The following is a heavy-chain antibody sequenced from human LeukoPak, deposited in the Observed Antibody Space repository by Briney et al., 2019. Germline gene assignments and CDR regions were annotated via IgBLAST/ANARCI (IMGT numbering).Heavy chain of an antibody. CDR2: INHSGST. J-gene: IGHJ5*02. CDR3: ARDSRTTVETNWFDP. D-gene: IGHD4-23*01. V-gene: IGHV4-34*01. Sequence: PSETLSLTCAVYGGSFSGYYWSWIRQPPGKGLEWIGEINHSGSTNYNPSLKSRVTISVDTSKNQFSLKLSSVTAADTAVYYCARDSRTTVETNWFDPWGQGTLVTVSS. CDR1: GGSFSGYY.